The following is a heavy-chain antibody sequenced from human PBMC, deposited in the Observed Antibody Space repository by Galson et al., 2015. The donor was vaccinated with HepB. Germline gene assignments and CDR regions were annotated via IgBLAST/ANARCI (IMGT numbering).Heavy chain of an antibody. CDR1: GYNFRTYG. CDR3: ARDRGAGWWLY. V-gene: IGHV1-18*01. D-gene: IGHD6-19*01. CDR2: ISTGNGNT. J-gene: IGHJ4*02. Sequence: SVKVSCKASGYNFRTYGITWVRQAPGQGLEWMAWISTGNGNTNYAQKFQGRVSMTTDTSTNTVYMELRSLRSDDTAMYYCARDRGAGWWLYWGQGTLVTVSS.